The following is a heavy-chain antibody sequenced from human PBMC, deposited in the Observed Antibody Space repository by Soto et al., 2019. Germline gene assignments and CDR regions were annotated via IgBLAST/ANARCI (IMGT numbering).Heavy chain of an antibody. CDR3: ARDIARYYDFWSGYRYGMDV. D-gene: IGHD3-3*01. CDR2: ISYDGSNK. V-gene: IGHV3-30-3*01. CDR1: GFTFSSYA. J-gene: IGHJ6*02. Sequence: SGGSLRLSCAASGFTFSSYAMHWVRQAPGKGLEWVAVISYDGSNKYYADSVKGRFTISRDNSKNTLYLQMNSLRAEDTAVYYCARDIARYYDFWSGYRYGMDVWGQGTTVTVSS.